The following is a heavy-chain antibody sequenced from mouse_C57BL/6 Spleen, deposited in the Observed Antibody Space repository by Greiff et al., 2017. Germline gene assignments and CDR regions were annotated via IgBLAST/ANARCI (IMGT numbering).Heavy chain of an antibody. CDR1: GFTFSDYG. CDR3: ARNSNYGYYFDY. CDR2: ISSGSSTI. J-gene: IGHJ2*01. V-gene: IGHV5-17*01. D-gene: IGHD2-5*01. Sequence: DVHLVESGGGLVKPGGSLKLSCAASGFTFSDYGMHWVRQAPEKGLEWVAYISSGSSTIYYADTVKGRFTISRDNAKNTLFLQMTSLRSEDTAMYYCARNSNYGYYFDYWGQGTTLTVSS.